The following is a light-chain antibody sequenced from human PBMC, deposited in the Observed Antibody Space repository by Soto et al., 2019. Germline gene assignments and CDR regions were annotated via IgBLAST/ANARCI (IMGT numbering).Light chain of an antibody. V-gene: IGKV1-39*01. CDR2: GAS. Sequence: DIQMTQSPSTLSASAGDRVTITFRASQSIASRLNWYQQKPGSAPKLLIYGASTLESGVPSRFSGSGSGTDFTLTVSSLQVEDFATYYCQQTDTIPRTFGQGTKVDIK. J-gene: IGKJ1*01. CDR1: QSIASR. CDR3: QQTDTIPRT.